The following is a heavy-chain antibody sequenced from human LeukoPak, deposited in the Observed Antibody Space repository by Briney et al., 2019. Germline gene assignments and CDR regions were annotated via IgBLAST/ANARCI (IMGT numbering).Heavy chain of an antibody. Sequence: ASVKVSCKTSGGTFSTYPISWVRQAPGQRLEWMGWINAGNGNTKYSQKFQGRVTITRDTSASTAYMELSSLRSEDTAVYYCARDGSSVDYWGQGTLVTVSS. CDR1: GGTFSTYP. CDR2: INAGNGNT. CDR3: ARDGSSVDY. V-gene: IGHV1-3*01. J-gene: IGHJ4*02.